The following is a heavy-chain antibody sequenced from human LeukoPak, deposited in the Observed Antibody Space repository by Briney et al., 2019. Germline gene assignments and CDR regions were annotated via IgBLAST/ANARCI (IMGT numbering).Heavy chain of an antibody. D-gene: IGHD4-11*01. CDR2: ISSSGGST. J-gene: IGHJ6*03. CDR3: ARGDYSNAYRRYYSMDV. Sequence: GGSLRLSCAASGFTSGSYTMHWVRQGPGKGLEYVSGISSSGGSTYYANSVKGRFTISRDNSKNTLYLQMGSLRAEDMAVYYCARGDYSNAYRRYYSMDVWGKGTTVTVSS. V-gene: IGHV3-64*01. CDR1: GFTSGSYT.